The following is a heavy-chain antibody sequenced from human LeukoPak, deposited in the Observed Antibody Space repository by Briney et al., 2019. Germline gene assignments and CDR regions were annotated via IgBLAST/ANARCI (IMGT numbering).Heavy chain of an antibody. Sequence: SETLSLTCTVSGGSISSSSYYWGWIRQPPGKGLEWIGSIYYSGSTYYNPSLKSRVTISVDTSKNQFSLKLSSVTAADTAVYYCAREGQHLNYWGQGTLVTVSS. J-gene: IGHJ4*02. CDR2: IYYSGST. CDR1: GGSISSSSYY. CDR3: AREGQHLNY. D-gene: IGHD3-3*02. V-gene: IGHV4-39*07.